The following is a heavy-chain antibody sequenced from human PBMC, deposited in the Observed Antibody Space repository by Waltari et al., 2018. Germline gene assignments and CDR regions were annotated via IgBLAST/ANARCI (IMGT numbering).Heavy chain of an antibody. D-gene: IGHD4-4*01. J-gene: IGHJ6*02. V-gene: IGHV1-18*01. CDR2: ISPYNGNS. Sequence: QAQLVQSGPEVKKPGASVTVSCKASGYTFSSYGVNWVRQAPGQGLEWMGWISPYNGNSNYTQRLQGRITMTTDKSTTTAYLELRSLRSDDTAVYYCARVVGDYSTSFYYFYYGMDVWGQGTTVIVSS. CDR1: GYTFSSYG. CDR3: ARVVGDYSTSFYYFYYGMDV.